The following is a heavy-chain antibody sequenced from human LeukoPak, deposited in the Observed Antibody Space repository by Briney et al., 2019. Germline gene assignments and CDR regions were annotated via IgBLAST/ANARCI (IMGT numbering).Heavy chain of an antibody. J-gene: IGHJ4*02. Sequence: PGRSLRLSCAASGFTFSSYGMHWVRQAPGKGLEWVAVIWYDGSNKYYADSVKGRFTISRDNSKNTLYLQMNSLRAEDTAVYYCARDPITMVRGDNRPSIYWGQGTLVTVSS. CDR3: ARDPITMVRGDNRPSIY. D-gene: IGHD3-10*01. CDR2: IWYDGSNK. V-gene: IGHV3-33*01. CDR1: GFTFSSYG.